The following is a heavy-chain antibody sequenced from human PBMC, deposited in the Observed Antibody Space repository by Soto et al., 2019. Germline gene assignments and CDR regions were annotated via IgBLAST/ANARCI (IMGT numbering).Heavy chain of an antibody. D-gene: IGHD6-19*01. V-gene: IGHV3-23*01. CDR2: ISDSGGST. J-gene: IGHJ5*02. Sequence: EVQLLESGGGLVQPGGSLRLSCAASGFTFSSYGLNWVRQAPGKGLEWVSVISDSGGSTYYADSVKGRFTISRDNSKNTLSLQMRSLRAEDTAVYYCGGISVGSWGQGTLVTVSS. CDR3: GGISVGS. CDR1: GFTFSSYG.